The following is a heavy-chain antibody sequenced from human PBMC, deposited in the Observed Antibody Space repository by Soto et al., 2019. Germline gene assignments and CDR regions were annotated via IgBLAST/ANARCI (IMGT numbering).Heavy chain of an antibody. D-gene: IGHD4-17*01. CDR3: ASRKSYGDYVGGAFDI. Sequence: PGESLKISCKGSGYSFASYWIGWVRQMPGKGLEWMGIIYPGDSDTRYSPSFQGQVTISADKSISTAYLQWSSLKASDTAMYYCASRKSYGDYVGGAFDIWGQGTMVTVSS. J-gene: IGHJ3*02. V-gene: IGHV5-51*01. CDR1: GYSFASYW. CDR2: IYPGDSDT.